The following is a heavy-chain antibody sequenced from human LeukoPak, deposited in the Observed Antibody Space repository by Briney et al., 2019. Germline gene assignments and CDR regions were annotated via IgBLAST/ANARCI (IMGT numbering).Heavy chain of an antibody. D-gene: IGHD3-22*01. V-gene: IGHV4-39*01. CDR1: GGSISSSSYY. Sequence: PSXTLSLTCTVSGGSISSSSYYWGWIRQPPGKGLEWIGSIYYSGSTYYNPSLKSRITISVDTSKNQFSLKLSSVTAADTAVYYCVRRWYYYDFDYWGQGILVTVSS. J-gene: IGHJ4*02. CDR2: IYYSGST. CDR3: VRRWYYYDFDY.